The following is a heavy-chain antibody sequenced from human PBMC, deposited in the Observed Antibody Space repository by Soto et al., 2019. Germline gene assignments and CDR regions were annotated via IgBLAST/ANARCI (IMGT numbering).Heavy chain of an antibody. CDR2: ISYDGSNK. V-gene: IGHV3-30*03. D-gene: IGHD2-2*01. CDR3: VRDQDIVVGRAGDCMEV. J-gene: IGHJ6*03. CDR1: GFTFSSYG. Sequence: PGGSLRLSCAASGFTFSSYGMHWVRQAPGKGLEWVAVISYDGSNKYYADSVKGRFTISRDNSKNTLYLQMNSLRAEDTAVYYCVRDQDIVVGRAGDCMEVWGKGTRVSV.